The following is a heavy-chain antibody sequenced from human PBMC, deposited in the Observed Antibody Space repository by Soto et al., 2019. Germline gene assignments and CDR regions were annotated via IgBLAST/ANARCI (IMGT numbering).Heavy chain of an antibody. CDR3: AKDRRVGNGYNWGFDC. CDR2: ISFDERNK. CDR1: GFTFNHYF. Sequence: QELLVESGGGVVQPGRSLRLSCAASGFTFNHYFMHWVRQAPGKGLQWVSSISFDERNKYYIDSVKGRFTISRDNXKXXLYLEVDSLRAEDTAVYYCAKDRRVGNGYNWGFDCWGQGTLVTVSS. D-gene: IGHD5-12*01. J-gene: IGHJ4*02. V-gene: IGHV3-30*04.